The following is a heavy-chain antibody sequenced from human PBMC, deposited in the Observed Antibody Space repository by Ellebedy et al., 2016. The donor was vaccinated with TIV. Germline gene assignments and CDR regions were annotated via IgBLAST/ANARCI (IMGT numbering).Heavy chain of an antibody. CDR3: ASSGPLTPFDY. J-gene: IGHJ4*02. D-gene: IGHD4-23*01. CDR1: GDSFNHSH. Sequence: SETLSLXXTVSGDSFNHSHWRCLRQSPGKGLEWIGYLSHNGNTHYNPSLKSRVSISADTSKSQFSLKMTSVSPAETAIFYCASSGPLTPFDYWGQGTLVTVSA. CDR2: LSHNGNT. V-gene: IGHV4-59*01.